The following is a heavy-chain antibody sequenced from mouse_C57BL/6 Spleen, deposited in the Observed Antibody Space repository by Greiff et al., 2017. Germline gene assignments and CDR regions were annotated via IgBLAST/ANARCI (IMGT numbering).Heavy chain of an antibody. CDR2: IDPSDSYT. J-gene: IGHJ2*01. V-gene: IGHV1-50*01. D-gene: IGHD1-1*01. Sequence: QVKLQQSGAELVKPGASVKLSCKASGYTFTSYWMQWVKQRPGQGLEWIGEIDPSDSYTNYNQKFKGKATLTVDTSSSTAYMQLSSLTSEDSAVYYCARDTTVDYWGQGTTLTVSS. CDR1: GYTFTSYW. CDR3: ARDTTVDY.